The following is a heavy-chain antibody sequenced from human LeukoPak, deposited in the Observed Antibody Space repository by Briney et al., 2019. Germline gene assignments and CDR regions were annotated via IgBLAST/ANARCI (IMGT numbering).Heavy chain of an antibody. CDR1: WFTVSSNH. CDR2: IYSGGST. D-gene: IGHD1-1*01. V-gene: IGHV3-53*01. Sequence: QPGGSLRLSCAASWFTVSSNHMSWVRQAPGKGLEWVSVIYSGGSTDYADSVKGRFTISRDNLKNTLYLQMNTLRAEDTAVYYCARGPAGYNWGQGTLVTVSS. CDR3: ARGPAGYN. J-gene: IGHJ4*02.